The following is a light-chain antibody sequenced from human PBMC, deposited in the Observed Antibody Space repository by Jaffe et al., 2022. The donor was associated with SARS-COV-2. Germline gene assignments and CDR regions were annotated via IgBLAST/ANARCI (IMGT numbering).Light chain of an antibody. CDR1: SSDVGGYKY. Sequence: QSALTQPRSVSGSPGQSVTISCTGTSSDVGGYKYVSWYQQHPGKAPKLMIYDLNKRPSGVPDRFSGTKSGNTASLTISGLQAEDEADYFCCSYAGSYTYVFGTGTKVTVL. J-gene: IGLJ1*01. CDR2: DLN. V-gene: IGLV2-11*01. CDR3: CSYAGSYTYV.